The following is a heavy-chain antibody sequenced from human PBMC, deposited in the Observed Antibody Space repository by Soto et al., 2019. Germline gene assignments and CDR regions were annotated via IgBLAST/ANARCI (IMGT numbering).Heavy chain of an antibody. Sequence: EVQLVESGGGLVQPGGSLRLSCAASGFLFITYWMFWVRQAPRKGLLWVSRIKSDGSSTNYADSVKCRFTISRDNAKNTLYLQMTSLRAEDTAVYYCAIGGGDYNYLDYWGQGILVTVSS. V-gene: IGHV3-74*01. D-gene: IGHD3-9*01. CDR3: AIGGGDYNYLDY. CDR1: GFLFITYW. CDR2: IKSDGSST. J-gene: IGHJ4*02.